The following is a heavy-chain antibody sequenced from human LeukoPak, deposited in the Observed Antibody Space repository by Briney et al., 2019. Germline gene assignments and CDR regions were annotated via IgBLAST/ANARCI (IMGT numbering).Heavy chain of an antibody. CDR2: ITQDGSGK. CDR1: GSSFSNYW. CDR3: GRRYYYDRHYDFEY. D-gene: IGHD3-22*01. Sequence: AGGSLSLSCPVSGSSFSNYWRSWVRQAAGKGLEWLATITQDGSGKYYVDSVKDRFTFSRDNAKNSLYLQMNSVTAEDTALYYCGRRYYYDRHYDFEYWGGGTLVTVSS. V-gene: IGHV3-7*05. J-gene: IGHJ4*02.